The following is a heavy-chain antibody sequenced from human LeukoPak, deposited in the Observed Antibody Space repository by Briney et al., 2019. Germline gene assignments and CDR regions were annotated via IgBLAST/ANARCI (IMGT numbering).Heavy chain of an antibody. D-gene: IGHD2-2*01. V-gene: IGHV4-34*01. CDR2: INHSGST. CDR3: ARGLDIVVVPAARVIFSFDY. Sequence: SETLSLTCAVYGGSFSGYYWSWIRQPPGKGLEWIGEINHSGSTNYNPSLKNRVTISVDTSKNQFSLKLSSVTAADTAVYYCARGLDIVVVPAARVIFSFDYWGQGTLVTVSS. CDR1: GGSFSGYY. J-gene: IGHJ4*02.